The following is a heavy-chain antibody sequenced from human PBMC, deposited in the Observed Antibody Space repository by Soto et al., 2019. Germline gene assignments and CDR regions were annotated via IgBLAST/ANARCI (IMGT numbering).Heavy chain of an antibody. J-gene: IGHJ6*02. CDR1: GYSFTSYW. Sequence: GESLKISCKGSGYSFTSYWIGWVRQMPGKGLEWMGIIYPGDSDTRYSPSFQGQVTISADKSISTAYLQWSSLKASDTAMYYCARIYSSSHLYYYYGMDVWGQGTTVTVSS. V-gene: IGHV5-51*01. CDR3: ARIYSSSHLYYYYGMDV. CDR2: IYPGDSDT. D-gene: IGHD6-6*01.